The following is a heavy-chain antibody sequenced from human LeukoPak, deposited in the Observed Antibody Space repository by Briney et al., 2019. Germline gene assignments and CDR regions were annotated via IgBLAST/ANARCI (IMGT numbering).Heavy chain of an antibody. CDR2: ISSSSSYI. J-gene: IGHJ4*02. V-gene: IGHV3-21*01. CDR1: GFTFSSYS. CDR3: ARDSHSSGDTLGY. Sequence: GGSLRLSCAASGFTFSSYSMNWVRQAPGKGLEWVSSISSSSSYIYYADSVKGRFTISRDNAKNSLYLQMDSLRAEDTAVYYCARDSHSSGDTLGYWGQGTLVTVSS. D-gene: IGHD6-19*01.